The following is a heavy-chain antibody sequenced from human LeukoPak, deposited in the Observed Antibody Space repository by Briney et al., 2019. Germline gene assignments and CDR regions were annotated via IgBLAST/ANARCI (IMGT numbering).Heavy chain of an antibody. CDR3: ARHVGVRGVIKGVFDY. J-gene: IGHJ4*02. Sequence: SETLSLTCAVYGGSFSGYYWSWIRQPPGKGLEWIGEINHSGSTNYNPSLKSRVTISVDTSKNQFSLKLSSVTAADTAVYYCARHVGVRGVIKGVFDYWGQGTLVTVSS. V-gene: IGHV4-34*01. CDR2: INHSGST. CDR1: GGSFSGYY. D-gene: IGHD3-10*01.